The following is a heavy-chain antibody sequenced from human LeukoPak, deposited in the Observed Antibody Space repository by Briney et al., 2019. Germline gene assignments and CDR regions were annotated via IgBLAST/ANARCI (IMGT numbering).Heavy chain of an antibody. V-gene: IGHV4-30-2*01. Sequence: SQTLSLTCTVSGGSISSGGYYCSWIRQPPGKGLEWIGYIYHSGSTYYNPSLKSRVTISVDRSKNQFSLKLSSVTAADTAVYYCARGDSSSYPFDYWGQGTLVTVSS. CDR3: ARGDSSSYPFDY. D-gene: IGHD6-6*01. J-gene: IGHJ4*02. CDR2: IYHSGST. CDR1: GGSISSGGYY.